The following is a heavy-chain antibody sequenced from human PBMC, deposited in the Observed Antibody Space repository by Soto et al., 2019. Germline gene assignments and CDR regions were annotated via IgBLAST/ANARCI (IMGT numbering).Heavy chain of an antibody. CDR1: GFTFSSYA. CDR2: ISGSGGST. Sequence: RRLSCAASGFTFSSYAMSWVRQAPGKGLEWVSAISGSGGSTYYTDSVKGRFTISRDNSKNTLYLQMNSLRAEDTAVYYCAKGNPRLRFLEWSLGAFEIWCQGTMVTVSS. J-gene: IGHJ3*02. D-gene: IGHD3-3*01. CDR3: AKGNPRLRFLEWSLGAFEI. V-gene: IGHV3-23*01.